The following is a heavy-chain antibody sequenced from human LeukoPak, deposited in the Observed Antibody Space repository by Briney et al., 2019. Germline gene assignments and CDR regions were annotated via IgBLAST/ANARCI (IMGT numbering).Heavy chain of an antibody. CDR3: ARGRISSSY. CDR2: IYYSGST. D-gene: IGHD6-13*01. V-gene: IGHV4-59*01. J-gene: IGHJ4*02. Sequence: SETLSLTCTVSGGSFSSYHWSWIRQPPGKGLEWIGYIYYSGSTNYNPSLKSRVTISIDTSKNQISLKLSSVTAADTAVYYCARGRISSSYWGQGTLVTVSS. CDR1: GGSFSSYH.